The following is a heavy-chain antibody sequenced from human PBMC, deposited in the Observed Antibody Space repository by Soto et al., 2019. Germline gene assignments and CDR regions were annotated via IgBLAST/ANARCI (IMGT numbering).Heavy chain of an antibody. CDR1: GGSISSGGYY. CDR3: AMRSGTVGYPDY. J-gene: IGHJ4*02. Sequence: PSETLSLTCTVSGGSISSGGYYWSWIRQHPGKGLEWIGYIYYSGSTYYNPSLKSRVTISVDTSKNQFSLKLSSVTAADTAVYYCAMRSGTVGYPDYWGQGTLVTVSS. D-gene: IGHD2-8*01. CDR2: IYYSGST. V-gene: IGHV4-31*03.